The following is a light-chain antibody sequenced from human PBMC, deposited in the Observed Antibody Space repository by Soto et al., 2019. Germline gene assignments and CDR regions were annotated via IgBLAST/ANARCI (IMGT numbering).Light chain of an antibody. CDR3: SSYTSKSLYV. Sequence: QSALTQPASVSGSPGQSVTMSCTGTSDDVGKYNYVSWYQQHPGKPPKLLISEVNNRPSGVSVRFSGSKSDNTASLTISGLQPEDEADYFCSSYTSKSLYVFGSGTKVTVL. CDR1: SDDVGKYNY. CDR2: EVN. J-gene: IGLJ1*01. V-gene: IGLV2-14*01.